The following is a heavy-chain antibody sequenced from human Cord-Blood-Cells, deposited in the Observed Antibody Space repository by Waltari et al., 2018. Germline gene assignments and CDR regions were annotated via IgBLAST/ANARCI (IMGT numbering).Heavy chain of an antibody. CDR2: ITHSGIT. Sequence: QVQLQQRGAGLLTASETLSLTCAVYGGSFSGYYWSWIRQPPGKGLELIGEITHSGITNYHPALKSRVTISVDTSKNQFSLKLSSVTAADTAVYYCARGPGGFDYWGQGTLVTVSS. CDR3: ARGPGGFDY. J-gene: IGHJ4*02. V-gene: IGHV4-34*01. CDR1: GGSFSGYY. D-gene: IGHD3-16*01.